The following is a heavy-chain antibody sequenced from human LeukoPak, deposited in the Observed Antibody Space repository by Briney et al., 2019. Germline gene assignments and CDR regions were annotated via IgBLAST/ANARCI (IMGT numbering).Heavy chain of an antibody. J-gene: IGHJ4*02. V-gene: IGHV3-48*02. CDR3: ARGDYDILTGYYRGFDY. D-gene: IGHD3-9*01. CDR1: GFTFSSYS. Sequence: GGSLRLSCAASGFTFSSYSMNWVRQAPGKGLEWVSYISSSSSTIYYADSVKGRFTISRDNAKNSLYLQMNSLRDKDAAVYYCARGDYDILTGYYRGFDYWGQGTLVTVSS. CDR2: ISSSSSTI.